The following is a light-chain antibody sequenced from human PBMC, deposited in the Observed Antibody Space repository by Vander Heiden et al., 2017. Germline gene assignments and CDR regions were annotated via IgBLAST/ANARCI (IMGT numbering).Light chain of an antibody. CDR1: SSDVGGYNF. Sequence: QSALTQPPSASGSPGQSLTLSCPGTSSDVGGYNFVSWYQQHPGKAPKVMIYEVSKRPSGVPDRFSGSKYGNTASLTVSGLQAEDEADYYCGSYGGSNIFYVFGTGTKVTVL. CDR2: EVS. V-gene: IGLV2-8*01. J-gene: IGLJ1*01. CDR3: GSYGGSNIFYV.